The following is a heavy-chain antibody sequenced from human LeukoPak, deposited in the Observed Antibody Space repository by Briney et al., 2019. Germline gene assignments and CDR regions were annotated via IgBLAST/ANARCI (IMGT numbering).Heavy chain of an antibody. Sequence: GRPLRLSCAASGFTFSPYGMYWVRQAPGKGLEWVAVIWYDGSNRYYADSVKGRFTISRDNSKNTLYLQMNSLRAEDTAVYYCARDRNDIKAFDIWGQGTMVTVSS. V-gene: IGHV3-33*01. CDR2: IWYDGSNR. J-gene: IGHJ3*02. CDR1: GFTFSPYG. CDR3: ARDRNDIKAFDI.